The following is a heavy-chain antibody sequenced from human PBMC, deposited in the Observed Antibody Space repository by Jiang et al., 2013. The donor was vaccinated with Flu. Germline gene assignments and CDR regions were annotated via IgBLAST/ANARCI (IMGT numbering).Heavy chain of an antibody. CDR3: ARDPTVVASNRRIGWFDP. CDR2: IYHSGST. Sequence: LVKPSGTLSLTCAVSGGSISSSNWWSWVRQPPGKGLEWIGEIYHSGSTNYNPSLKSRVTISVDKSKNQFSLKLSSVTAADTAVYYCARDPTVVASNRRIGWFDPWGQGTLVTVSS. J-gene: IGHJ5*02. D-gene: IGHD2-21*01. V-gene: IGHV4-4*02. CDR1: GGSISSSNW.